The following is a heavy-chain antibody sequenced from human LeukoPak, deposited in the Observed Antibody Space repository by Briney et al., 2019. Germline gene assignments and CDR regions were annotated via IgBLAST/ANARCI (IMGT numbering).Heavy chain of an antibody. CDR3: AKEAYCSSTSCYYFDY. CDR1: GFTFSSYS. CDR2: ISSSSSYI. Sequence: KPGGSLRLSCAASGFTFSSYSMNWVRQAPGKGLEWVSSISSSSSYIYYADSVKGRFTISRDNAKNSLYLQMNSLRAEDTAVYYCAKEAYCSSTSCYYFDYWGQGTLVTVSS. D-gene: IGHD2-2*01. J-gene: IGHJ4*02. V-gene: IGHV3-21*01.